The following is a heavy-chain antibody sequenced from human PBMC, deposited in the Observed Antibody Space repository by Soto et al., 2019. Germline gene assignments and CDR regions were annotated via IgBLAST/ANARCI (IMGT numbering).Heavy chain of an antibody. Sequence: EVQLVESGGGLIQPGGSLRLSCVASGFNVSSDYMNRVRQAPGKGLEWVSVLSTGGFTYYADSVKGRFTISRDSSKNTLYLQMNSLRVEDTAVYYCARDSETSSSWSLDYWGQGVLVTVSS. CDR2: LSTGGFT. D-gene: IGHD6-13*01. CDR1: GFNVSSDY. J-gene: IGHJ4*02. CDR3: ARDSETSSSWSLDY. V-gene: IGHV3-53*01.